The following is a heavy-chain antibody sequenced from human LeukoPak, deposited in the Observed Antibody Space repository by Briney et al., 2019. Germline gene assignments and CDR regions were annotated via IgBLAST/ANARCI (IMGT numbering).Heavy chain of an antibody. D-gene: IGHD2-8*01. Sequence: PGGSLRLSCAASGFTFSSYTIHWVRQAPGKGLEWVAVISYDGSNKYYADSVKGRFTISRDNSKNTLYLQMNSLRAEDTAVYYCARPTLMRSYYYYGMDVWGQGTTVTVSS. V-gene: IGHV3-30-3*01. J-gene: IGHJ6*02. CDR3: ARPTLMRSYYYYGMDV. CDR2: ISYDGSNK. CDR1: GFTFSSYT.